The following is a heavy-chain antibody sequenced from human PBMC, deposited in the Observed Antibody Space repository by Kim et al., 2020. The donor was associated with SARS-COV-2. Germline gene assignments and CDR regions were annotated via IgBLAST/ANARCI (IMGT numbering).Heavy chain of an antibody. J-gene: IGHJ5*02. V-gene: IGHV3-20*01. CDR2: INWNGGST. CDR1: GFTFDDYG. Sequence: GGSLRLSCAASGFTFDDYGMSWFRQAPGKGLEWVSGINWNGGSTGYADSVKGRFTISRDNAKNSLYLQMNSLRAEDTALYHCAREWARNWFDPWGQGTLVTVSA. CDR3: AREWARNWFDP.